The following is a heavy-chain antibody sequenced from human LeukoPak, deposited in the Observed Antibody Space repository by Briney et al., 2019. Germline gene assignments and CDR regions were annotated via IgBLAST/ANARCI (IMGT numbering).Heavy chain of an antibody. CDR1: GGSINSGAYY. J-gene: IGHJ4*02. D-gene: IGHD2-21*02. CDR3: ARDVPKYCGGDCYRRVFDY. CDR2: IYYSGSN. V-gene: IGHV4-31*03. Sequence: SQTLSLTCTVSGGSINSGAYYWSWIRQHPGKGLEWIGYIYYSGSNYYNPSLKSRVTISVDTSKNQFSLKLSSVTAADTAVYYCARDVPKYCGGDCYRRVFDYWGQGTLVTVSS.